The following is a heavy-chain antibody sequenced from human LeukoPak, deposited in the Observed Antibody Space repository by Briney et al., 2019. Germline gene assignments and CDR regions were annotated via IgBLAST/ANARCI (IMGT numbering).Heavy chain of an antibody. V-gene: IGHV1-69*13. CDR2: IIPIFGTA. J-gene: IGHJ4*02. D-gene: IGHD2-21*01. Sequence: SVKVSCKASGGTFSSYAISWVRQAPGQGLEWMGGIIPIFGTANYAQKFQGGVTITADESTSTAYMELSSLRSEDTAVYYCARGLGGGETSYYFDYWGQGTLVTVSS. CDR3: ARGLGGGETSYYFDY. CDR1: GGTFSSYA.